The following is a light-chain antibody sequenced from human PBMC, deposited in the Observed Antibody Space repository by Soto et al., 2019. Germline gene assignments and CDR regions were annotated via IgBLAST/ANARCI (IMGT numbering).Light chain of an antibody. V-gene: IGKV3-15*01. CDR3: QQSRT. J-gene: IGKJ2*01. CDR1: QNVGGS. Sequence: VMTQSPGTLSVSPGGRAILSCRASQNVGGSVAWYQQKPGQAPRLLIYRASTRATGIPARFSGSGSGTEFTLTISSLQSEDFAVYYCQQSRTFAQGTKVDIK. CDR2: RAS.